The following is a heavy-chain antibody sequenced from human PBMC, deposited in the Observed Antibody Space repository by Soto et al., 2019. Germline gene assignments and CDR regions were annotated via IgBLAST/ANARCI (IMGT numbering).Heavy chain of an antibody. V-gene: IGHV4-59*01. CDR3: ARDTPLLCILVIPPPPRSTPFPYSTLVRSFSSETLSLTCTIYGGSFSGYY. Sequence: SETLSLTCTVSGGSISSYYWSWIRQPPGKGLEWIGNIYYSGSTNYNPSLKSRVTISVETSKNQFSLKLSYMTAEDAAVYYCARDTPLLCILVIPPPPRSTPFPYSTLVRSFSSETLSLTCTIYGGSFSGYYW. CDR2: IYYSGST. CDR1: GGSISSYY. D-gene: IGHD3-10*01. J-gene: IGHJ4*01.